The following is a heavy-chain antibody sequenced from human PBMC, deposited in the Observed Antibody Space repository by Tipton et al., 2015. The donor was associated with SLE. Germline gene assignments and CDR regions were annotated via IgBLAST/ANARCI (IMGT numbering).Heavy chain of an antibody. CDR2: VHHSGST. V-gene: IGHV4-38-2*02. J-gene: IGHJ6*03. CDR1: GYSISSGYY. CDR3: ARGGEYGSSWYPRYYYYMDV. D-gene: IGHD6-13*01. Sequence: TLSLTCNVSGYSISSGYYWGWIRQSPGKGLEWIGSVHHSGSTYYNPSLRSRLTISVDTSKNQFSLKLTSVTAADTAVYYCARGGEYGSSWYPRYYYYMDVWGKGTTVTVSS.